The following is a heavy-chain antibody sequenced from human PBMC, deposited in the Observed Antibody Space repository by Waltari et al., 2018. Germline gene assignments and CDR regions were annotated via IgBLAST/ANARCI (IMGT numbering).Heavy chain of an antibody. CDR3: ARDQGSTIFGVVITDYWYFDL. V-gene: IGHV4-4*07. Sequence: QVQLQKSGPGLVKPSETLSLTCTVSGGSISSYYWRWIRQPAGKGLEWIGRIYTSGSTNYNPSLKSRVTMSVDTSKNQFSLKLSSVTAADTAVYYCARDQGSTIFGVVITDYWYFDLWGRGTLVTVSS. J-gene: IGHJ2*01. D-gene: IGHD3-3*01. CDR2: IYTSGST. CDR1: GGSISSYY.